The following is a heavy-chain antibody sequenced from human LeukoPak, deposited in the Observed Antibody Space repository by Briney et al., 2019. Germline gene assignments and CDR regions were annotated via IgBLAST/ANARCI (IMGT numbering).Heavy chain of an antibody. CDR2: ISWNSGSI. Sequence: PGGSLRLSCAAFGFTFDDYAMHWVRQAPGKGLEWVSGISWNSGSIGYADSVKGRFTISRDNAKNSLYLQMNSLRAEDTALYYCAKGEPFSGWYRGGFGYWGQGTLVTVSS. V-gene: IGHV3-9*01. CDR1: GFTFDDYA. J-gene: IGHJ4*02. CDR3: AKGEPFSGWYRGGFGY. D-gene: IGHD6-19*01.